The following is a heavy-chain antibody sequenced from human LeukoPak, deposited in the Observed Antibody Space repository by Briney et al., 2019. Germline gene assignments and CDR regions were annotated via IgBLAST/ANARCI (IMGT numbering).Heavy chain of an antibody. CDR1: GDSISNYY. CDR2: IYYSGST. D-gene: IGHD3-22*01. Sequence: SETLSLTCSVSGDSISNYYWTWIRQPPGKGLEWIGYIYYSGSTNYNPSLKSRVTISVDTSKNQFSLKLSSVTAADTAVYYCARVNREYYSDTSGYYFPWGQGTLATVSS. V-gene: IGHV4-59*01. CDR3: ARVNREYYSDTSGYYFP. J-gene: IGHJ5*02.